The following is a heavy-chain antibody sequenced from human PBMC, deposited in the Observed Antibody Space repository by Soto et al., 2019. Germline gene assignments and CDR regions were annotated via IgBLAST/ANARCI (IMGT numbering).Heavy chain of an antibody. V-gene: IGHV3-48*02. J-gene: IGHJ4*02. Sequence: GGSLRLSCVGSGFSFSDHSMNWVRRAPGKGLHWISYISSSGDNIHYADSVKGRFTVSRDNAKNTLFLRMNSLRDDDTAMYYCARLPKGSLVTAWGQGTLVTVSS. CDR3: ARLPKGSLVTA. D-gene: IGHD2-21*02. CDR2: ISSSGDNI. CDR1: GFSFSDHS.